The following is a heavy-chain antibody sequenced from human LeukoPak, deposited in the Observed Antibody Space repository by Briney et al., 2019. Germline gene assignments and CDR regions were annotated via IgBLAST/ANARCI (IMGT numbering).Heavy chain of an antibody. CDR2: IYYTGST. V-gene: IGHV4-59*11. CDR3: ARAQYASGSFFDY. D-gene: IGHD3-10*01. Sequence: SETLSLTCTVSGGSISTQYWSWIRQPPGKGLEWIGYIYYTGSTNYNPSLKSRVTMAIDTSKNQFSLELTFVSAADTAVYYCARAQYASGSFFDYWGQGTLATVSS. J-gene: IGHJ4*02. CDR1: GGSISTQY.